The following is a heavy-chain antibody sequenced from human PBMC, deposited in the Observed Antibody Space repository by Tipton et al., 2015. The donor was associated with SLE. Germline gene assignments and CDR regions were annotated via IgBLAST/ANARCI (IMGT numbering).Heavy chain of an antibody. CDR1: GGSMSNSISY. V-gene: IGHV4-39*07. CDR2: IYYSGST. J-gene: IGHJ4*02. D-gene: IGHD2-21*01. Sequence: TLSLTCTVSGGSMSNSISYWGWSRQPPGKGLEWIGSIYYSGSTYNNPSLKSRVTISVDRSKNQFFLNLSSVTAADTAVYYCARRRFQSASDSWGQGTVVSVSS. CDR3: ARRRFQSASDS.